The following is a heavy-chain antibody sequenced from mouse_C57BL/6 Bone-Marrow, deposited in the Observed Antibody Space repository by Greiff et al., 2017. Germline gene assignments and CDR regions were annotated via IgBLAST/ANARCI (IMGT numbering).Heavy chain of an antibody. Sequence: VQLQQSGAELVRPGTSVKLSCKASGYTFTSYWMHWVKQRPGQGLEWIGVIDPSDSYTNYNQKFKGKATLTVDTSSSTAYMQLSSLTSEDSAVYYCARGTTVVPHWYFDVWGTGTTVTVSS. J-gene: IGHJ1*03. V-gene: IGHV1-59*01. D-gene: IGHD1-1*01. CDR1: GYTFTSYW. CDR3: ARGTTVVPHWYFDV. CDR2: IDPSDSYT.